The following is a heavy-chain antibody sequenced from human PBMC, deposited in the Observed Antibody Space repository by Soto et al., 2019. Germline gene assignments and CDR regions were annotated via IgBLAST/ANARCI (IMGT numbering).Heavy chain of an antibody. J-gene: IGHJ6*02. CDR3: ARDLRTYYYDSSGYRPMDV. Sequence: GGSLRLSCAASGFTFSSYSMNWVRQAPGKGLEWVSYISSSSSTIYYADSVKGRFTISRDNAKNSLYLQMNSLRDEDTAMYYCARDLRTYYYDSSGYRPMDVWGQGTTVTVSS. V-gene: IGHV3-48*02. CDR1: GFTFSSYS. D-gene: IGHD3-22*01. CDR2: ISSSSSTI.